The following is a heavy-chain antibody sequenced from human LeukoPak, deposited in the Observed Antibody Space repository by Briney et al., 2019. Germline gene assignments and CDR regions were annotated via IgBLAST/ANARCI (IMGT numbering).Heavy chain of an antibody. CDR3: ASGGSYFDY. D-gene: IGHD1-26*01. Sequence: GWSLRLSCTASGFTFSNYGMHWVRQAPGKGLEWVTFIRYDGSNKDYADSVKGRFTISRDNSNNTLYLQMNSLRAEDTAVYYCASGGSYFDYWGQGTLVTVSS. V-gene: IGHV3-30*02. CDR2: IRYDGSNK. J-gene: IGHJ4*02. CDR1: GFTFSNYG.